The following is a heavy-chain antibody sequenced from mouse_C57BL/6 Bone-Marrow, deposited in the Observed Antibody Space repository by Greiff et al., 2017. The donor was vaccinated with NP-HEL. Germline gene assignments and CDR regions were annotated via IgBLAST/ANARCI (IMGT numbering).Heavy chain of an antibody. V-gene: IGHV10-1*01. CDR3: VSYYYGTFAY. J-gene: IGHJ3*01. CDR2: IRSKSNNYAT. Sequence: EVHLVESGGGLVQPKGSLKLSCAASGFSFNTYAMNWVRQAPGKGLEWVARIRSKSNNYATYYADSVKDRFTISRDDSESMLYLQMSNLKTEDTAMYYCVSYYYGTFAYWGQGTLVTVSA. D-gene: IGHD1-1*01. CDR1: GFSFNTYA.